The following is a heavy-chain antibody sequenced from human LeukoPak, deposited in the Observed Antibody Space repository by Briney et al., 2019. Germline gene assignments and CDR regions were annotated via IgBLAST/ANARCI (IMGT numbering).Heavy chain of an antibody. J-gene: IGHJ4*02. Sequence: GGSLRLSCAASGLTFSSHWMHWVRQAPGKGLEWLSYVKSGNYDIQYADSVTGRFTVSRDSATNSLYLQMNDLKAEDTAVYYCARDSDWAFDYWGQGSLVTVSS. CDR1: GLTFSSHW. V-gene: IGHV3-48*01. CDR2: VKSGNYDI. D-gene: IGHD3-9*01. CDR3: ARDSDWAFDY.